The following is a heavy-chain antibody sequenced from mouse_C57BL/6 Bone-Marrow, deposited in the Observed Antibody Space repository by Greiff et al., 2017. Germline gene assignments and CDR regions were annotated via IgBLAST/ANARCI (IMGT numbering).Heavy chain of an antibody. V-gene: IGHV1-81*01. J-gene: IGHJ3*01. CDR3: ARSRWLPYSY. CDR1: GYTFTSYG. CDR2: IYPRSGNT. D-gene: IGHD2-2*01. Sequence: QVQLKESGAELARPGASVKLSCKASGYTFTSYGISWVKQRTGQGLEGIGEIYPRSGNTYYNEKFKGKATLTADKSSSKAYMELRSLTSEDSAVYFCARSRWLPYSYWGQGTLVTVSA.